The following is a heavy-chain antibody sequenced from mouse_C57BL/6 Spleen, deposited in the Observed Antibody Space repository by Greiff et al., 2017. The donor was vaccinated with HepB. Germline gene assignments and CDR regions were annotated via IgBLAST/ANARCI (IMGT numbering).Heavy chain of an antibody. D-gene: IGHD1-1*01. CDR1: GFNIKDYY. Sequence: EVQLQQSGAELVKPGASVKLSCTASGFNIKDYYMHWVKQRTEQGLEWIGRIDPEDGETKYAPKFRGKATITADTSSNTAYLQLSSLTSEDTAVYYCARVPITTVGYWYFDVWGTGTTVTVSS. CDR3: ARVPITTVGYWYFDV. V-gene: IGHV14-2*01. J-gene: IGHJ1*03. CDR2: IDPEDGET.